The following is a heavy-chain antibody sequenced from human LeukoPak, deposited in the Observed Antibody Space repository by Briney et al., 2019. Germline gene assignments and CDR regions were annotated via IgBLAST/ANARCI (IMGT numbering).Heavy chain of an antibody. Sequence: SGGSLRLSCAASGFTFSSYWMSWVRQAPGKGLEWVANIKQDGSEKYYVDSVKGRFTISRDSAKNSLYLQMNSLRAEDTAVYYCARGTGIAVADFDYWGQGTLVTVSS. CDR1: GFTFSSYW. CDR3: ARGTGIAVADFDY. J-gene: IGHJ4*02. CDR2: IKQDGSEK. D-gene: IGHD6-19*01. V-gene: IGHV3-7*01.